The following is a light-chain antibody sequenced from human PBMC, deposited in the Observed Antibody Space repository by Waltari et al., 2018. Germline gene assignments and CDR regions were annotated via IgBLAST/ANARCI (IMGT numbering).Light chain of an antibody. CDR1: QDISNY. CDR3: QQYDNLPPLT. CDR2: DAS. Sequence: DIQMTQSPSSLSASVGDRVPITCQASQDISNYLNRYQQKPGKAPKLLIYDASNLETGGPSRFSGSGSGTEFTFTISSLQPEDIATYYCQQYDNLPPLTFGGGTKVEIK. J-gene: IGKJ4*01. V-gene: IGKV1-33*01.